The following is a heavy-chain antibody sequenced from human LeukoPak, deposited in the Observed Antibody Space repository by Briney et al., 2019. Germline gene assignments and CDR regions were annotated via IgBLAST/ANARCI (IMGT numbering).Heavy chain of an antibody. CDR3: AREGPYDSSGYFDY. CDR1: GGSISSYY. CDR2: IYTSGST. J-gene: IGHJ4*02. Sequence: SETLSLTCTVSGGSISSYYWSWIRQPAGKGLEWIGRIYTSGSTNYNPSLKSRVTMSVDTSKNQFSLKLSSVTAADTAVYYCAREGPYDSSGYFDYWGQGTLVTVSS. V-gene: IGHV4-4*07. D-gene: IGHD3-22*01.